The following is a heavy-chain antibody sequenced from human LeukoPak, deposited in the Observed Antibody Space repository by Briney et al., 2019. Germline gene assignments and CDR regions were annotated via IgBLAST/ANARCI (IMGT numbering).Heavy chain of an antibody. CDR2: ISYDGSNK. CDR1: GFTFSSYP. J-gene: IGHJ4*02. CDR3: ARGPTNGQAFDY. D-gene: IGHD2-8*01. Sequence: QAGGSLRLSCAASGFTFSSYPVHWVRQAPGKGLEWVTLISYDGSNKYYADSVKGRFTISRDNSKNTLYLQMNSLRAEDTAVYYCARGPTNGQAFDYWGQGTLVSVSS. V-gene: IGHV3-30*04.